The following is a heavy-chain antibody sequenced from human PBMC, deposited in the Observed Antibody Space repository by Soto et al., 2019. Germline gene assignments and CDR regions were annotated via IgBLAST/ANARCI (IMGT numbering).Heavy chain of an antibody. Sequence: ASVKVSCKASGYTFTSYYMHWVRQAPGQGLEWMGVINPSAGTTSYAQKFQGRVTMTRDTSTSTVYMELSSLRSEDTAVYYCARDLDPKKEAAGQQDYGMDVWGQGTTVTVSS. CDR2: INPSAGTT. V-gene: IGHV1-46*01. J-gene: IGHJ6*02. D-gene: IGHD6-13*01. CDR1: GYTFTSYY. CDR3: ARDLDPKKEAAGQQDYGMDV.